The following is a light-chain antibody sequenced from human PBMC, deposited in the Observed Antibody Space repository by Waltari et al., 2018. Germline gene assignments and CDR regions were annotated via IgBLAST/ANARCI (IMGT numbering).Light chain of an antibody. CDR1: DSNIGGNY. CDR3: AAWDDTVSGVV. Sequence: QSVLTQSPSTSGAPGQTVTIPCSGSDSNIGGNYVFWYQQLPGTAPSFLINRNNQRPTGVPYRISGVTPGTTACRASRGLRSEDEADYYCAAWDDTVSGVVFGGGTKVTVL. CDR2: RNN. V-gene: IGLV1-47*01. J-gene: IGLJ3*02.